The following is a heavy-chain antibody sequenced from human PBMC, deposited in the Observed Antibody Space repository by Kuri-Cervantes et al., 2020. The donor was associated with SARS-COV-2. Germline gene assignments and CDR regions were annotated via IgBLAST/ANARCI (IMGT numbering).Heavy chain of an antibody. J-gene: IGHJ4*02. CDR1: GDSISNYY. V-gene: IGHV4-38-2*02. CDR2: IYHSGST. D-gene: IGHD6-13*01. CDR3: ASSSSSWPYYFDY. Sequence: SETLSLTCTVSGDSISNYYWSWIRQPPGKGLEWIGSIYHSGSTYYNPSLKSRVTISVDTSKNQFSLKLSSVTAADTAVYYCASSSSSWPYYFDYWGQGTLVTVSS.